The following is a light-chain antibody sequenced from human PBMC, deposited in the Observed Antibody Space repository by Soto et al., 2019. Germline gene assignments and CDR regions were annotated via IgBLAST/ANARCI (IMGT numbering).Light chain of an antibody. CDR2: EVS. CDR3: CSYAGSSTLV. J-gene: IGLJ2*01. V-gene: IGLV2-23*02. Sequence: QSALTQPASVSGSPGQSITISCTGTSGDIGTYNYVSWYQQHPGEAPKLLIHEVSNQPSGISHRFSGSKSGNTASLTISGLQAEDEADYYCCSYAGSSTLVFGGGTKLTVL. CDR1: SGDIGTYNY.